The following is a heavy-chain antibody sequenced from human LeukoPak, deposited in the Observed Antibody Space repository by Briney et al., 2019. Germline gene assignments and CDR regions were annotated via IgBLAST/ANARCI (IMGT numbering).Heavy chain of an antibody. CDR3: ANADPVTRGFDY. CDR1: GFTFCNYA. J-gene: IGHJ4*02. V-gene: IGHV3-23*01. D-gene: IGHD4-11*01. CDR2: ISGGGGNT. Sequence: GASLRLFCAASGFTFCNYAMSWVRQAPGEGLGGVSTISGGGGNTYYADSVKGRFTISRDNSKNTLYLQMNSLRAEDTAVYYCANADPVTRGFDYWGQGSLVTVSS.